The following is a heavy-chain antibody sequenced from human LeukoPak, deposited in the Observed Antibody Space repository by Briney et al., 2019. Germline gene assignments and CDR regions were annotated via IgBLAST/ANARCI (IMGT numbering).Heavy chain of an antibody. V-gene: IGHV3-15*01. Sequence: GGSLRLSCAASGFAFSNYGMNWVRQAPGKGLEWVGRIKSKTDGGTTDYAAPVKGRFTISRDDSKNTLYLQMNSLKTEDTAVYYCTTITSVVVVAATPASFDYWGQGTLVTVSS. J-gene: IGHJ4*02. CDR1: GFAFSNYG. D-gene: IGHD2-15*01. CDR2: IKSKTDGGTT. CDR3: TTITSVVVVAATPASFDY.